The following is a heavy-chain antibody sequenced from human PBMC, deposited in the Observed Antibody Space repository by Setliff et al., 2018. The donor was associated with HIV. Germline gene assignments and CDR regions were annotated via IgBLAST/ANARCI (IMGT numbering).Heavy chain of an antibody. CDR3: AKSLLVAGNDH. D-gene: IGHD2-8*02. J-gene: IGHJ4*02. CDR2: ISSGGEIM. V-gene: IGHV3-23*01. Sequence: PGGSLRLSCSASGFTFSSYSINWVRQAPGKGLGWVSAISSGGEIMFYADSVKGRFTISRDNSKNTPYLQMISLRADDTAVYFCAKSLLVAGNDHWGQGTLVTVSS. CDR1: GFTFSSYS.